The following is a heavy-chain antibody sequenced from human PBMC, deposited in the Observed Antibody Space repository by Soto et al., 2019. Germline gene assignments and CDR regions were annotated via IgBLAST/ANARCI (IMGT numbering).Heavy chain of an antibody. CDR3: ARERITMIVVVMTN. Sequence: PGGSLRLSCEVSGFSFSSYVMSWVRQAPGKGLEWVSSVSGTDGSTYYADSVKGRFTISRDNSKNTLYLQMNSLRAEDTAVYYCARERITMIVVVMTNWGQGTMVTVSS. V-gene: IGHV3-23*01. J-gene: IGHJ3*01. CDR1: GFSFSSYV. CDR2: VSGTDGST. D-gene: IGHD3-22*01.